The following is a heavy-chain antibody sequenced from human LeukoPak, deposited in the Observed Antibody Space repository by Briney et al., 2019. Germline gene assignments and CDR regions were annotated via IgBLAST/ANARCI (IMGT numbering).Heavy chain of an antibody. D-gene: IGHD5-12*01. CDR3: ARARGDSGYDFHSPFDY. J-gene: IGHJ4*02. V-gene: IGHV1-69*06. CDR1: GGTFSSYA. CDR2: IIPIFGTA. Sequence: SVRVSCTASGGTFSSYAISWVRQAPGQGLEWRGGIIPIFGTANYAQKFQGRVTITADKSTSTAYMELSSLRSEDTAVYYCARARGDSGYDFHSPFDYWGQGTLVTVSS.